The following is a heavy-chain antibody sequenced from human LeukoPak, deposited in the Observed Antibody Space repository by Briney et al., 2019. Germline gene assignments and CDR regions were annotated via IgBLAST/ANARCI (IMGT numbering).Heavy chain of an antibody. D-gene: IGHD3-22*01. CDR2: ISSSGSTI. CDR3: ARSTYYYDSSGFNYAAFDI. Sequence: GGSLRLSCAASGFTFSSYEMNWVRQAPGKGLEWVSYISSSGSTIYYADSVKGRFTISRDNAKNSLYLQVNSLRAEDTAVYYCARSTYYYDSSGFNYAAFDIWGQGTMVTVSS. V-gene: IGHV3-48*03. CDR1: GFTFSSYE. J-gene: IGHJ3*02.